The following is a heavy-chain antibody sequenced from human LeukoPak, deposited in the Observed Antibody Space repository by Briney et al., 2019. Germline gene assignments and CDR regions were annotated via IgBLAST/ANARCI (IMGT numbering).Heavy chain of an antibody. CDR2: ISAYNGNT. CDR1: ASTFTSYG. CDR3: ARDPIWEGSHLTYGMDG. D-gene: IGHD7-27*01. V-gene: IGHV1-18*01. J-gene: IGHJ6*02. Sequence: GASVNVTCTASASTFTSYGISWVRQAPAQGLERMGWISAYNGNTNYAQKLQGRVTMTTDTSTSTAYMELRSLRSDDTAVYYCARDPIWEGSHLTYGMDGWGQGTTVTVSS.